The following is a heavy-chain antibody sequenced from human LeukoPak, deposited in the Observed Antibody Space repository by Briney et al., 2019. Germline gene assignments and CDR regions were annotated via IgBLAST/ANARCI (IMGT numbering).Heavy chain of an antibody. J-gene: IGHJ4*02. CDR3: ARDGQTGTTVY. Sequence: GGSLRLSCAASGFTFSSYSMNWVRQAPGKGLEWVSSISSSSSYIYDADSVKGRFTISRDNAKNSLHLQMNSLRAEDTAVYYCARDGQTGTTVYWGQGTLVTVSS. CDR1: GFTFSSYS. CDR2: ISSSSSYI. D-gene: IGHD1-7*01. V-gene: IGHV3-21*01.